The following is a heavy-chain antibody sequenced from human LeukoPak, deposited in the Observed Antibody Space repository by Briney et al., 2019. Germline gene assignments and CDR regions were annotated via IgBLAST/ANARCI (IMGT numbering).Heavy chain of an antibody. J-gene: IGHJ4*02. V-gene: IGHV3-23*01. CDR1: GFTFSSYG. CDR2: ISGSGGST. Sequence: GGSLRLSCAASGFTFSSYGMSWVCQAPGKGLEWVSAISGSGGSTYYADSVKGRFTIFRDNSKNTLYLQMNSLRAEDMAVYYCAKVPIRGSYTGDYWGQGTLVTVSS. CDR3: AKVPIRGSYTGDY. D-gene: IGHD1-26*01.